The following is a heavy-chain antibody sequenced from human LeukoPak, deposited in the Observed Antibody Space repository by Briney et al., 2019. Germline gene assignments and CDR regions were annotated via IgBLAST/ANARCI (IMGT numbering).Heavy chain of an antibody. V-gene: IGHV4-59*01. J-gene: IGHJ3*02. Sequence: SETLSLTCTVSGGSISSYCWSWIRQPPGTGLERIGYIYYSWITNYNPSLTSRLIISVDTSKNQFSLKLSSVTAADTAVYYCARAGRWEGRPHAFDIWGQGTMVTVSS. CDR1: GGSISSYC. D-gene: IGHD1-14*01. CDR2: IYYSWIT. CDR3: ARAGRWEGRPHAFDI.